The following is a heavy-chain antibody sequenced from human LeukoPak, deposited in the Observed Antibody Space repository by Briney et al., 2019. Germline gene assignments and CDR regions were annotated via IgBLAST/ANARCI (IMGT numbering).Heavy chain of an antibody. CDR1: GFTFSSYG. CDR3: AKDVAGRGAFDI. J-gene: IGHJ3*02. V-gene: IGHV3-33*06. CDR2: IWYDGSNK. Sequence: GGSLRLXCAASGFTFSSYGMHWVRLAPGKGLEWVAVIWYDGSNKYYADSVKGRFTISRDNSKNTLYLQMNSLRAEDTAVYYCAKDVAGRGAFDIWGQGTMVTVSS. D-gene: IGHD1-26*01.